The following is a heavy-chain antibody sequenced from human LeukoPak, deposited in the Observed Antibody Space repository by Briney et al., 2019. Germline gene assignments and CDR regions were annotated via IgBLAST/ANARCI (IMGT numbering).Heavy chain of an antibody. J-gene: IGHJ6*03. D-gene: IGHD7-27*01. Sequence: PGGSLRLSCAASGFTFSNYCMSWVRQAPGKGLEWVSGMSGSGGTKYYADPVKGRFTISRDNAKNTLYLQMNSLRAENTAVYYCAREGVGRSRLGIRQVYYYYIDVWGKGTAATVSS. V-gene: IGHV3-23*01. CDR1: GFTFSNYC. CDR3: AREGVGRSRLGIRQVYYYYIDV. CDR2: MSGSGGTK.